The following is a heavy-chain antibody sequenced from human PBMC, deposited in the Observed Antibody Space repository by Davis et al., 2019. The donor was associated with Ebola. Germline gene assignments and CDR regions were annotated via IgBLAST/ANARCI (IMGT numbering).Heavy chain of an antibody. D-gene: IGHD2-15*01. V-gene: IGHV4-34*01. CDR1: GGSFSGYY. Sequence: MPSETLSLTCAVYGGSFSGYYWSWIRQPPGKGLEWIGEINHSGSTNYNPSLKSRVTISVDKSKNQFSLKLSSVTAADTAVYYCARKTIVVVVAARGNAFDIWGQGTMVTVSS. CDR3: ARKTIVVVVAARGNAFDI. CDR2: INHSGST. J-gene: IGHJ3*02.